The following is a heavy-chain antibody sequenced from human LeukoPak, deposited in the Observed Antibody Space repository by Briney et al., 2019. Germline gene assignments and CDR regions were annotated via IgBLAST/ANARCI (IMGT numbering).Heavy chain of an antibody. CDR1: GGSFSGYY. J-gene: IGHJ3*02. CDR3: ARGGYYGSGSYSAFDI. D-gene: IGHD3-10*01. CDR2: INHSGST. V-gene: IGHV4-34*01. Sequence: SETLSHTCAVYGGSFSGYYWSWIRQPPGKGLEWIGEINHSGSTNYNPSLKSRVTISVDTSKNQFSLKLSSVTAAGTAVYYCARGGYYGSGSYSAFDIWGQGTMVTVSS.